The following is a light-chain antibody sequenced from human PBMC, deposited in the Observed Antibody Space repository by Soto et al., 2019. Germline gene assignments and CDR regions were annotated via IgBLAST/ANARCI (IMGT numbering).Light chain of an antibody. V-gene: IGKV1-6*01. CDR3: LHDALFRYS. J-gene: IGKJ2*03. Sequence: AIPMTQSPSSLSASVGDTVTFTCRASQAIRNDLGWIQQRPGKPPKLLIYGISILRPGVPSRVSGSGSGTDFTLTISGLQPEHFSIYYCLHDALFRYSFGQGTRLEI. CDR1: QAIRND. CDR2: GIS.